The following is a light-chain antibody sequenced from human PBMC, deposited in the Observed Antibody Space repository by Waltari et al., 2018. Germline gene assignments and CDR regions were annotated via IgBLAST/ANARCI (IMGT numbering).Light chain of an antibody. Sequence: DIVMTHTPVSLSVTPGQPASISCKSSQILLHTDGKRYLYWYLQKPGQPPQLLIHEVAKSFSGVPDRFSGSGSGTDVTLKISRVEAEDVGVYYCMQSIQMPLTFGGGTKVEIK. V-gene: IGKV2D-29*01. J-gene: IGKJ4*01. CDR2: EVA. CDR1: QILLHTDGKRY. CDR3: MQSIQMPLT.